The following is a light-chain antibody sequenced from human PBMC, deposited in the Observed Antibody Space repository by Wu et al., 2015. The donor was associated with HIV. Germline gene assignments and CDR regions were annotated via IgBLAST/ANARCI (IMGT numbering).Light chain of an antibody. CDR2: GAS. J-gene: IGKJ5*01. CDR3: QQHSSWPLT. V-gene: IGKV3-11*01. CDR1: QSVTSY. Sequence: EIVLTQSPATLSLSPGERATLSCRTSQSVTSYLAWYQQKPGQAPRLLIYGASNRATGIPARFSGSGFGTDFTLTISSLEPEDFAVYYCQQHSSWPLTFGQGTRLEIK.